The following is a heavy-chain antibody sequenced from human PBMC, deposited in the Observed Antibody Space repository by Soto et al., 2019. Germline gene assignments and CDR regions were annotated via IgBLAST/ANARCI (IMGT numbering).Heavy chain of an antibody. Sequence: ASVKVSCKVSGYTLTELSMHWVRQAPGKGLEWMGGFDPEGGETIYAQKFQGRVTMTEDTSTDTAYMELSSLRSEDTAVYYCATDITGTTLFDPWGQGTLVTVSS. J-gene: IGHJ5*02. CDR3: ATDITGTTLFDP. CDR1: GYTLTELS. CDR2: FDPEGGET. D-gene: IGHD1-20*01. V-gene: IGHV1-24*01.